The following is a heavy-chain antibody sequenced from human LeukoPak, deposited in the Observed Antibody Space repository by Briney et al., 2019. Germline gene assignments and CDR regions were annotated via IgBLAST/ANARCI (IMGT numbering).Heavy chain of an antibody. CDR2: ISAYNGDT. Sequence: REASVKVSCKASGYTFTSYGISWVRQAPGQGLEWMGWISAYNGDTNYAQKLQGRVTMTTDTSTSTAYMELRSLRSDDTAVYYCARPDYYESSGYYFPYWGQGTLVTVSS. D-gene: IGHD3-22*01. V-gene: IGHV1-18*01. CDR1: GYTFTSYG. J-gene: IGHJ4*02. CDR3: ARPDYYESSGYYFPY.